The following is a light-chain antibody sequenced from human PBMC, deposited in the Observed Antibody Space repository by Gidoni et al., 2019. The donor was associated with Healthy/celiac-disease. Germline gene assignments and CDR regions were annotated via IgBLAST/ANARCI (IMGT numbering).Light chain of an antibody. CDR2: AAS. Sequence: IQMTKSPSSLSASVGDRGTITCRASQGISNYLAWYQQKPGKVPKLLIYAASTLQSGVPSRFSGSGSGTDFTLTISSLHPEDAATYYCQQYNSAPWTFGQGTKVEIK. V-gene: IGKV1-27*01. CDR1: QGISNY. CDR3: QQYNSAPWT. J-gene: IGKJ1*01.